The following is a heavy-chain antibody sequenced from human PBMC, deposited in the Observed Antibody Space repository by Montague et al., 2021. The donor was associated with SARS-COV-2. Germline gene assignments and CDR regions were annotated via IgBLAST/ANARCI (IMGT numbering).Heavy chain of an antibody. CDR3: ARDRFDFGSGRQGTIDF. Sequence: SETLSLTCSVSGDAITNHYWSWIRQPAGKGLEWIGCMHFIGKTNYSPSFSSRLTMSADTSKNQFSLKLTSVTAADTAVYFCARDRFDFGSGRQGTIDFWGQGTLVTVSS. CDR2: MHFIGKT. V-gene: IGHV4-4*07. J-gene: IGHJ4*02. D-gene: IGHD3-10*01. CDR1: GDAITNHY.